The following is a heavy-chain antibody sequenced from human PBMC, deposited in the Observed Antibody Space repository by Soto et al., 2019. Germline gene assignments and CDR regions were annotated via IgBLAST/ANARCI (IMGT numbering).Heavy chain of an antibody. CDR3: AIPGAGDFDY. Sequence: KPSETLSLTCAVSGASISNTDWWTWVRQPPGKGLEWIGEIYHSGTTNCDPSLKSRVTISLDKSKSQFSLKLTSVTAADTAVYYCAIPGAGDFDYWGQGTLVTVSS. D-gene: IGHD6-13*01. J-gene: IGHJ4*02. CDR2: IYHSGTT. V-gene: IGHV4-4*02. CDR1: GASISNTDW.